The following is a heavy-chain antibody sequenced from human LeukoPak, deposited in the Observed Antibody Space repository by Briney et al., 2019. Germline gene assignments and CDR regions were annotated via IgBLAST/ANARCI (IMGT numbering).Heavy chain of an antibody. Sequence: PSETLSLTCTVSGGSISSSSYYWGWIRQPPGKGLEWIGSIYYSGSTYYNPSLKSRVTISVDTSKNQFSLKLSSLTAADTAVYYCARCVDSLGRSFDYWGQGNLGTVSS. CDR2: IYYSGST. J-gene: IGHJ4*02. D-gene: IGHD3-16*01. CDR3: ARCVDSLGRSFDY. CDR1: GGSISSSSYY. V-gene: IGHV4-39*01.